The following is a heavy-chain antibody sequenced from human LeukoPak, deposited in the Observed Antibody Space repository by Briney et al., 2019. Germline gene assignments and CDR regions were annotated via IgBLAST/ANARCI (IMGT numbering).Heavy chain of an antibody. J-gene: IGHJ4*02. Sequence: ASVKVSCKASGYTFTSYGISWVRQAPGQGLERMGWISAYNGKTHYAQKPQGRVTLTTDTSTSTAYIGQRSVRSDDTAPYYCSRGYNYYDSSGYYRPFDYWGQGTLVTVSS. CDR2: ISAYNGKT. V-gene: IGHV1-18*01. CDR1: GYTFTSYG. CDR3: SRGYNYYDSSGYYRPFDY. D-gene: IGHD3-22*01.